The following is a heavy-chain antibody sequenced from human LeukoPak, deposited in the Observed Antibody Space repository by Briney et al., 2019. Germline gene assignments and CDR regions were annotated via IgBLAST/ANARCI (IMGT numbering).Heavy chain of an antibody. CDR1: GYTFTSYG. CDR2: ISAYNGNT. V-gene: IGHV1-18*01. CDR3: ARESGSYPIRTFAY. D-gene: IGHD1-26*01. J-gene: IGHJ4*02. Sequence: ASVTETCKASGYTFTSYGISWVRQAPGQGLEWMGWISAYNGNTNYAQNLQGRVTMTTDTSTSTAYMELRSLRSDDTAVYYCARESGSYPIRTFAYWGQGTLVTVSS.